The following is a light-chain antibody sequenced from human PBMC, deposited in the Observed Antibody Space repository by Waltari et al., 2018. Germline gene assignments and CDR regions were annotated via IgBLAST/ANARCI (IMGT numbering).Light chain of an antibody. CDR1: NIGTMG. Sequence: SYELTQPPSVSVAPGQTASMTCDGDNIGTMGAHWYQQKPGQAPVLVVYDDNDRPSGMPARFSGSTTGKTASLSIRRGAGGVEADYYCQVWDDSSTQPVFGGGTKLTVL. J-gene: IGLJ3*02. CDR3: QVWDDSSTQPV. CDR2: DDN. V-gene: IGLV3-21*02.